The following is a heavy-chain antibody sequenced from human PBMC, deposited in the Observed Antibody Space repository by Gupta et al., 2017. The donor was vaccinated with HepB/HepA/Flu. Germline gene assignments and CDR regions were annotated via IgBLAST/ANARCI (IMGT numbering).Heavy chain of an antibody. CDR3: AREYMTTVTRGFDY. CDR2: IDWDDDK. Sequence: QVTLRESGPALVKPTQTLTLTCTFSGFSLTTNGMCVSWIRQPPRKALEWLARIDWDDDKYHSTSLKTRLTISKDTSNHQVVLTMTNMDPVDTATYYCAREYMTTVTRGFDYWGQGTLVTVSS. V-gene: IGHV2-70*15. J-gene: IGHJ4*02. CDR1: GFSLTTNGMC. D-gene: IGHD4-11*01.